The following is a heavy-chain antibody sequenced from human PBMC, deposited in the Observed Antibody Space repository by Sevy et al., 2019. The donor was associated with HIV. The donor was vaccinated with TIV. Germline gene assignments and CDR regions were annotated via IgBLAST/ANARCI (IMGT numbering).Heavy chain of an antibody. J-gene: IGHJ3*02. V-gene: IGHV4-30-4*01. CDR1: GGSISSVNYY. Sequence: SETLSLTCTVSGGSISSVNYYWSWIRQPPGKGLECIGYIYYSGSTDYNPSLKSRVTISVDTSKNQFSLKLSSVTAADTAVYYCARSHRNMVRGRAFDIWGQGTVVTVSS. CDR2: IYYSGST. CDR3: ARSHRNMVRGRAFDI. D-gene: IGHD3-10*01.